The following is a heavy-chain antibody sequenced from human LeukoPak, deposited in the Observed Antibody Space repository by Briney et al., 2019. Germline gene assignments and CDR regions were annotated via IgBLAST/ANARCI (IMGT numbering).Heavy chain of an antibody. CDR3: ARMRSYWYFDL. Sequence: SETLSLTCTVSGGSISSSSYYWGWIRQPPGKGLEWIGSIYYSGSTYYNPSLKSRVTISVDTSKNQFSLKLSSVIVADTAVYYCARMRSYWYFDLWGRGTLVAVSS. V-gene: IGHV4-39*01. CDR1: GGSISSSSYY. J-gene: IGHJ2*01. CDR2: IYYSGST.